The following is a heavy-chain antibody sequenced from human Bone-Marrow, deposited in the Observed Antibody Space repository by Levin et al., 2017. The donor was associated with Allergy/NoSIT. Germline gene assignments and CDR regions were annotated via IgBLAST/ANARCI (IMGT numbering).Heavy chain of an antibody. Sequence: PSETLSLTCGVYGGSSSGWYWSWIRQPPGKGLEWIGEINHSGSSNYNPSLKSRVTISLDTSKNQFSLKLTSMTAADTAVYYCARKGDYFDLWGRGTLVTVSS. V-gene: IGHV4-34*01. J-gene: IGHJ2*01. CDR2: INHSGSS. CDR3: ARKGDYFDL. CDR1: GGSSSGWY.